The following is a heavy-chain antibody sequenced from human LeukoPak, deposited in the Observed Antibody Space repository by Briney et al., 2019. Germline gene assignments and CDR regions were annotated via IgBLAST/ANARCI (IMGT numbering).Heavy chain of an antibody. CDR1: GRTLSSYA. V-gene: IGHV1-69*13. Sequence: ASVKVSCKASGRTLSSYAISGVRQAPGQGLEWMGGIIPIFGTANYAQKFQGRVTITADESTSTAYMELSSLRSEDTAVYYCVGGWYYWGQGTLVTVSS. CDR2: IIPIFGTA. CDR3: VGGWYY. J-gene: IGHJ4*02. D-gene: IGHD6-19*01.